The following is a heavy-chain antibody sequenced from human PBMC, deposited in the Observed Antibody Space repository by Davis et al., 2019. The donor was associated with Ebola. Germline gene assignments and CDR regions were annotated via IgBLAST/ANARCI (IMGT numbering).Heavy chain of an antibody. CDR3: ARGKSFEHGYCSGGSCPYYYYGMDV. CDR1: GGSISSGGYY. D-gene: IGHD2-15*01. V-gene: IGHV4-31*03. J-gene: IGHJ6*02. Sequence: SETLSLTCTVSGGSISSGGYYWSWIRQHPGKGLEWIGYIYYSGSTYYNPSLKSRVTISVDTSKNQFSLKLSSVTAADTAVYYCARGKSFEHGYCSGGSCPYYYYGMDVWGQGTTVTVSS. CDR2: IYYSGST.